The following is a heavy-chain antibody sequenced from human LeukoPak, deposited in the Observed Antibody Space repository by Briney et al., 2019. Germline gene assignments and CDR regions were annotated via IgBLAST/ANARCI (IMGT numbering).Heavy chain of an antibody. CDR1: GYTFTSYG. CDR2: ISAYNGNT. CDR3: ARMGPTRTYYDFWSGYSRNWFDP. J-gene: IGHJ5*02. D-gene: IGHD3-3*01. Sequence: ASEKVSCKASGYTFTSYGISWVRQAPGQGLEWMGWISAYNGNTNYAQKLQGRVTMTTDTSTSTAYMELRSLRSDDTAVYYCARMGPTRTYYDFWSGYSRNWFDPWGQGTLVTVSS. V-gene: IGHV1-18*01.